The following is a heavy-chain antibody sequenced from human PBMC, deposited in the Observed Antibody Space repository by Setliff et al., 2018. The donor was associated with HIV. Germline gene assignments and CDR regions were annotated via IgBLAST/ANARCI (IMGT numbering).Heavy chain of an antibody. CDR3: ARGAPIAVASAFDI. D-gene: IGHD6-19*01. Sequence: PGGSLRLSCAASGFIFSDYYMHWVRQAPGKGLVWVSRINGDGGSTGYADSVKGRFTISRDNAKNSLYLQMNSLRAEDTALYYCARGAPIAVASAFDIWGQGTMVTVSS. CDR2: INGDGGST. J-gene: IGHJ3*02. CDR1: GFIFSDYY. V-gene: IGHV3-20*04.